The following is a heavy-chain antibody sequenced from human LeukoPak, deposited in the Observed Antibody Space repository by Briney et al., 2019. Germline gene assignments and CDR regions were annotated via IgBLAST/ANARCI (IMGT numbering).Heavy chain of an antibody. CDR2: IFPADSDT. CDR1: GYNFATDW. CDR3: ARFNELREFDY. V-gene: IGHV5-51*01. Sequence: GESLKISSKGSGYNFATDWIGWVRQMPGKGLEWMGIIFPADSDTRCNPSFQGQVTISSDKSISTAYLQWSSLKASDTAMYYCARFNELREFDYWGQGTLVTVSS. J-gene: IGHJ4*02. D-gene: IGHD1-7*01.